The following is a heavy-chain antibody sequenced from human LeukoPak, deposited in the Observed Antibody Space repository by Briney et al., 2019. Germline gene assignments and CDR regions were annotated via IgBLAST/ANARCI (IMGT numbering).Heavy chain of an antibody. CDR3: ARDRMDV. CDR1: GFTFTNYA. V-gene: IGHV3-23*01. J-gene: IGHJ6*04. CDR2: IGGDGASS. Sequence: QPGGSLRLSCAASGFTFTNYAMTWVRQTPGKGLEWVSAIGGDGASSDYADSVKGRFTISRDNSKNTLYLQMNSLRAEDTAVYYCARDRMDVWGKGTTVTVSS.